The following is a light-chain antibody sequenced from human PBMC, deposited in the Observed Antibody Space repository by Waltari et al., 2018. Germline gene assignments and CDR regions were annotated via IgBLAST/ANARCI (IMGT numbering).Light chain of an antibody. Sequence: QSALTQPASVSGSPGQSITLSCTGTSSQVGGYNHVSWYLQHPAKAPKLLIYDAYYRPSRVSNRFSGSKSGNTASLTISGLQAEDEAVYYCSSYTSSSTVIFGGGTKLTVL. CDR3: SSYTSSSTVI. CDR1: SSQVGGYNH. J-gene: IGLJ2*01. CDR2: DAY. V-gene: IGLV2-14*03.